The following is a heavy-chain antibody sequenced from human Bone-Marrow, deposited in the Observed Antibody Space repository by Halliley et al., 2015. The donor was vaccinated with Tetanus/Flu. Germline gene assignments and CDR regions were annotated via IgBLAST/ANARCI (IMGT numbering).Heavy chain of an antibody. D-gene: IGHD3-16*01. Sequence: SLRLSCAASGFTVSNDAMSWVRQAPGKGLECVSTIVVDGSTFYADSVKGRFTISRDNSKNTLYLQMDSLRAEDTAVYYCGGAWGAYDYWGQGTLVTVSS. CDR3: GGAWGAYDY. CDR2: IVVDGST. J-gene: IGHJ4*02. CDR1: GFTVSNDA. V-gene: IGHV3-23*01.